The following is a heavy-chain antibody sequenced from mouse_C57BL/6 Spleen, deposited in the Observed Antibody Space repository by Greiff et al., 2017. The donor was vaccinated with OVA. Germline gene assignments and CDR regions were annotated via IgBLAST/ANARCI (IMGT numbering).Heavy chain of an antibody. D-gene: IGHD1-1*01. J-gene: IGHJ4*01. V-gene: IGHV1-66*01. CDR1: GYSFTSYY. CDR3: ARSDTTVVRDYAMDY. Sequence: VQLQQSGPELVKPGASVKISCKASGYSFTSYYIHWVKQRPGQGLEWIGWIYPGSGNPKYNEKFKGKATLTADTSSSTAYMQLSSLTSEDSAVYYCARSDTTVVRDYAMDYWGQGTSVTVSS. CDR2: IYPGSGNP.